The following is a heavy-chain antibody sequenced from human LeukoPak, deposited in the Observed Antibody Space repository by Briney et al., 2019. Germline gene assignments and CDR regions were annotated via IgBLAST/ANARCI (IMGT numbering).Heavy chain of an antibody. CDR3: ARDRLSAAVAFDY. D-gene: IGHD4-23*01. CDR2: INWNGGST. Sequence: GGSLRLSCAASGFTFDDYGMSWVRQGPGKGLEWVSFINWNGGSTGYVDSVKGRFPISRDNAKNSLYLQMNSLRAEDTALYYCARDRLSAAVAFDYWGQGTLVTVSS. V-gene: IGHV3-20*04. J-gene: IGHJ4*02. CDR1: GFTFDDYG.